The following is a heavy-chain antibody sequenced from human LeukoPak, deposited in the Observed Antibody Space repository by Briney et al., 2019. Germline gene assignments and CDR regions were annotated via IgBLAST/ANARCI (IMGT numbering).Heavy chain of an antibody. CDR3: ASSHVLRYFDWSYYFDH. CDR2: IYHSGST. J-gene: IGHJ4*02. Sequence: PSETLPLTCAVSGGSISSGGYSWSWIRQPPGKGLEWIGYIYHSGSTYYNPSLKSRVTISVDKSKNQFSLKLSSVTAADTAVYYCASSHVLRYFDWSYYFDHWGQGTLVTVSS. D-gene: IGHD3-9*01. V-gene: IGHV4-30-2*01. CDR1: GGSISSGGYS.